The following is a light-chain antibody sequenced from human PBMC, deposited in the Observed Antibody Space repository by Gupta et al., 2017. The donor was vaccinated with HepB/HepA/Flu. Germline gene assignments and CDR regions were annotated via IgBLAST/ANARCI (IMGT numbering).Light chain of an antibody. CDR3: QSYDSSLRVV. V-gene: IGLV1-40*01. CDR2: GNT. CDR1: SSNIGAGYD. J-gene: IGLJ2*01. Sequence: QSVLTQPPSVSGAPGPRVTISCTRSSSNIGAGYDVHWYQRFPGRAPKVLIYGNTNRPSGVPDRFSGSKSGTAASLAISGLQAEDEADYYCQSYDSSLRVVFGGGTKVTVL.